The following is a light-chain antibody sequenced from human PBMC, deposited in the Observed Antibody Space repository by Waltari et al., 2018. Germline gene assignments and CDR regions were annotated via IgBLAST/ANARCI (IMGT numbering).Light chain of an antibody. V-gene: IGKV3-20*01. CDR1: QSVSSSY. J-gene: IGKJ4*01. CDR2: GTS. Sequence: EIVLTQSPGTLSLSPGEGATLSCRASQSVSSSYLALYQQKPGQATRLLLYGTSNRATDNPDRFSGSGSGTDFTLTISRLEPEDFAVYYCQQYGSSPRLSFGGGTKVEIK. CDR3: QQYGSSPRLS.